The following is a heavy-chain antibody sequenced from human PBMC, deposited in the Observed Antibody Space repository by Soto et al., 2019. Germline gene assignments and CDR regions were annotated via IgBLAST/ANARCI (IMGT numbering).Heavy chain of an antibody. CDR2: INPLKGDT. J-gene: IGHJ3*01. Sequence: QVQLVQSGAEMKKPGASVKVSCKASGYTFSTYGITWVRQAPGQGLDWMGWINPLKGDTNSEARFQDRVTMTTDTSPRTAYMELRSLRSDDTAVYYCARVKVPAAILGAFDLWGQGTLVTVSS. CDR3: ARVKVPAAILGAFDL. CDR1: GYTFSTYG. D-gene: IGHD2-2*01. V-gene: IGHV1-18*01.